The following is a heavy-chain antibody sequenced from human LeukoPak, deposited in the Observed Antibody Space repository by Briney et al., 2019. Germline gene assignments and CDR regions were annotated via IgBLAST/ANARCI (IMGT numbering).Heavy chain of an antibody. D-gene: IGHD4-17*01. J-gene: IGHJ5*02. Sequence: GGSLRLSCAASGFTFSSYGMHWVRQAPGKGLEWVSAISGSGGSTYYADSVKGRFTISRDNSKNTLYLQMNSLRAEDTAVYYCAKHEPDRRYGDDNWFDPWGQGTLVTVSS. CDR2: ISGSGGST. V-gene: IGHV3-23*01. CDR3: AKHEPDRRYGDDNWFDP. CDR1: GFTFSSYG.